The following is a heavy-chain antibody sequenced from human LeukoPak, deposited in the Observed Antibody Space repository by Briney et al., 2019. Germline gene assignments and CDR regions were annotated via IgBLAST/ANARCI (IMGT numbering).Heavy chain of an antibody. CDR2: IYHSGST. CDR1: GDSINNYC. V-gene: IGHV4-59*01. CDR3: ARTYYYGSGRYFDY. D-gene: IGHD3-10*01. Sequence: SETLSLTCTVSGDSINNYCWSWIRQPPGKGLEWIGYIYHSGSTTYNPSLKSRVTISVDTSKNQFSLKLSSVTAADTAIYYCARTYYYGSGRYFDYWGQGTLVTVSS. J-gene: IGHJ4*02.